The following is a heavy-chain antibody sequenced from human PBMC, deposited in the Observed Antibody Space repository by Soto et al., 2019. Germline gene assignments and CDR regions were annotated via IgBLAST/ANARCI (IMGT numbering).Heavy chain of an antibody. CDR3: AHLHANSGYDWRYDP. V-gene: IGHV2-5*02. J-gene: IGHJ5*02. CDR2: IYWDDDK. D-gene: IGHD5-12*01. CDR1: GFSLTNKGVG. Sequence: QITLKESGPPLVKPTHTLTLTCNFSGFSLTNKGVGVGWIRQPPRTALEWLVIIYWDDDKRYRPSLNNRLTIIKDTSKNQVVLTMTNVDTVDTATYYCAHLHANSGYDWRYDPWGQGTLVTVSS.